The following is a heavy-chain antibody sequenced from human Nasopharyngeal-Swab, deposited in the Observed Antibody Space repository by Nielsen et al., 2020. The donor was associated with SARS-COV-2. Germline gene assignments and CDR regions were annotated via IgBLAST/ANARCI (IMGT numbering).Heavy chain of an antibody. V-gene: IGHV3-53*01. CDR3: ARGRRDVDNQ. J-gene: IGHJ4*02. CDR1: GFDVSGNY. D-gene: IGHD5-24*01. Sequence: GESLKISCAASGFDVSGNYMSWFRQAPGKGLEWVSVMYAGGDIYYADSVKGRFPISRDSSKNTLYLQMNSLRVEDTALYYCARGRRDVDNQWSQGTLVTVSS. CDR2: MYAGGDI.